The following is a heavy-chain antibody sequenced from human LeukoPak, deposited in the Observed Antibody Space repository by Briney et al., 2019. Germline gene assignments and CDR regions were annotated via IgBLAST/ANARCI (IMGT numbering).Heavy chain of an antibody. CDR3: ATFGYNWNLGY. V-gene: IGHV3-74*03. CDR2: INSDGRDT. D-gene: IGHD1-20*01. CDR1: GFTFSNYY. Sequence: GGSLRLSCAALGFTFSNYYVHWVRQPPGKGLVWVSRINSDGRDTTYVDSVKGRFTISRDNAKNTVYLQMNSLRAEDTAVYYCATFGYNWNLGYWGQGTLVTVSS. J-gene: IGHJ4*02.